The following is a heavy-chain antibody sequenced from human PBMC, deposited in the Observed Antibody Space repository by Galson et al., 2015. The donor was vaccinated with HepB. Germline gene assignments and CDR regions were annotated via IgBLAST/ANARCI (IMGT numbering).Heavy chain of an antibody. J-gene: IGHJ5*02. Sequence: SVKVSCKASGGTFTSYAFNWLRQAPGQGLEWMGGIIPIFGTTDYAQKFMGRVTITADESTNTAYMELSSLRSEDTAMYYCANSTVTTDWFDPWGQGTLVTVSS. CDR3: ANSTVTTDWFDP. V-gene: IGHV1-69*13. D-gene: IGHD4-11*01. CDR1: GGTFTSYA. CDR2: IIPIFGTT.